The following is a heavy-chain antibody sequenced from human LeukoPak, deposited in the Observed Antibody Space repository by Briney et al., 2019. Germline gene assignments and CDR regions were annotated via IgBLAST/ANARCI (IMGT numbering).Heavy chain of an antibody. D-gene: IGHD3-10*01. V-gene: IGHV1-3*01. J-gene: IGHJ4*02. CDR1: GYTFTSYA. Sequence: ASVKVSCKASGYTFTSYAMHWVRQAPGQRLEWMGWINAGNGNTKYSQKLQGRVTMTTDTSTSTAYMELRSLRSDDTAVYFCARGDYYGSGNYYKKTVDFWGQGTLVTVSS. CDR2: INAGNGNT. CDR3: ARGDYYGSGNYYKKTVDF.